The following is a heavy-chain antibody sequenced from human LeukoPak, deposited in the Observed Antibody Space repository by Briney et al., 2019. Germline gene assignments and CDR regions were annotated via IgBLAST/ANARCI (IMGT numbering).Heavy chain of an antibody. J-gene: IGHJ4*02. CDR3: AKDISAAASTNFDY. Sequence: GGSLRLSCAASGFTFDDCAMHWVRQAPGKGLEWVSGISWNSGSIGYADSVKGRFTISRDNAKNSLYLQMNSLRAEDTALYYCAKDISAAASTNFDYWGQGALVTVSS. V-gene: IGHV3-9*01. D-gene: IGHD6-13*01. CDR2: ISWNSGSI. CDR1: GFTFDDCA.